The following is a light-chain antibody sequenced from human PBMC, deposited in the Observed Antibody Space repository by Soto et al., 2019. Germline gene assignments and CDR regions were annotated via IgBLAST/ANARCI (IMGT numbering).Light chain of an antibody. CDR1: SSDVGSYNL. Sequence: QSVLTQPASVSGSPGQSITISCTGTSSDVGSYNLVSWYQHHPGKAPKLIIYEVSKRPSGVSNRFSGSKSGNTASLTISGLQAEDEADYYCCSYAGSSTLVFGNGTKVTVL. J-gene: IGLJ1*01. V-gene: IGLV2-23*02. CDR2: EVS. CDR3: CSYAGSSTLV.